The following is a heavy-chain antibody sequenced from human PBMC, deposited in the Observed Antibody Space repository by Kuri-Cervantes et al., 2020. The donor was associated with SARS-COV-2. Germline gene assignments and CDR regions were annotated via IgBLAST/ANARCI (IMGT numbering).Heavy chain of an antibody. V-gene: IGHV1-69*06. CDR3: ARPYCSSTTCYDGTFDS. CDR1: GGTFSSYA. CDR2: IIPLSGTT. D-gene: IGHD2-2*01. Sequence: SVKVSCKASGGTFSSYAVTWVRQAPGQGLEWMGRIIPLSGTTIYAQKFRGRVTITADKSTNTAYMELSSLRSEDTAVYYCARPYCSSTTCYDGTFDSWGQGTLVTVSS. J-gene: IGHJ4*02.